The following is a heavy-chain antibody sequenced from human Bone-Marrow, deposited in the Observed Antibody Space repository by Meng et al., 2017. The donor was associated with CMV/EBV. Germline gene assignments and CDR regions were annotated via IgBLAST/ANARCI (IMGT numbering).Heavy chain of an antibody. CDR1: GFTFSSYW. CDR2: IKQDGSEK. J-gene: IGHJ4*02. Sequence: GESLKISCAASGFTFSSYWMTWVRQAPGKGLEWVANIKQDGSEKYYVDSVKGRFTISRDNAKNSLYLEMNSLRGEDTALYYCARLPDYFDSSGFDYWGQGTLVTVSS. V-gene: IGHV3-7*01. D-gene: IGHD3-22*01. CDR3: ARLPDYFDSSGFDY.